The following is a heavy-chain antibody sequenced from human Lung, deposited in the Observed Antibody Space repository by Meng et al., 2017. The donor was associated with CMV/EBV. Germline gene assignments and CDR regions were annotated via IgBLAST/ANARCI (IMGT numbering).Heavy chain of an antibody. CDR2: IRSKANSYAT. D-gene: IGHD2-2*01. CDR1: GVTFSGSA. J-gene: IGHJ6*02. V-gene: IGHV3-73*01. CDR3: TRRGPAAMGGMDV. Sequence: GESLKISCAASGVTFSGSAMHWVRQASGKGLEWVGRIRSKANSYATAYAASVKGRFTISRDDSKNTAYLQMNSLKTEDTAVYYCTRRGPAAMGGMDVWGQGTTVTVSS.